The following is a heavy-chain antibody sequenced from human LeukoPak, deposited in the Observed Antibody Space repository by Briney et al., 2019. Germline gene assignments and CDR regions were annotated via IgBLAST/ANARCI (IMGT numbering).Heavy chain of an antibody. D-gene: IGHD5-18*01. CDR1: GGSISSYY. V-gene: IGHV4-59*08. CDR3: ARNRGSARGYSYRFFDY. J-gene: IGHJ4*02. CDR2: IYYSGST. Sequence: RPSETLSLTCTVSGGSISSYYWSWIRQPPGKGLEWIGYIYYSGSTNYNPSLKSRVTISVDTSKNQFSLKLSSVTAADTAVYYCARNRGSARGYSYRFFDYWGQGALVTVSS.